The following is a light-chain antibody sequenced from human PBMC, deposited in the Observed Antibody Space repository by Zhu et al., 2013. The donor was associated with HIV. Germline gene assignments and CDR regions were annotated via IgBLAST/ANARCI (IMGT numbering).Light chain of an antibody. Sequence: DIQMTQSPSTLSASLGDRVTITCRASQSISTWLAWYQQKPGKAPKLLIYKASSLESGVPSRFSGSGSGTEFTLTISSLQPDDFATYYCQQYGDYSPITFGGGTKVEI. CDR2: KAS. CDR1: QSISTW. CDR3: QQYGDYSPIT. V-gene: IGKV1-5*03. J-gene: IGKJ4*01.